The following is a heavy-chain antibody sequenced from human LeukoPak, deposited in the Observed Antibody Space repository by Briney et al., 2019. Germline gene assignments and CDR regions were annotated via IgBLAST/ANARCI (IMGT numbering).Heavy chain of an antibody. CDR1: GYTFTSYD. V-gene: IGHV1-8*03. Sequence: ASVKVSCKASGYTFTSYDINWVRQATGQGLEWMGWMNPNSGNTGYAQKFQGRVTITRNTSISTAYMELSSLRSEDTAVYYCARGLHGGPGWGYYYYMDVWGKGTTVTVSS. J-gene: IGHJ6*03. D-gene: IGHD2-15*01. CDR2: MNPNSGNT. CDR3: ARGLHGGPGWGYYYYMDV.